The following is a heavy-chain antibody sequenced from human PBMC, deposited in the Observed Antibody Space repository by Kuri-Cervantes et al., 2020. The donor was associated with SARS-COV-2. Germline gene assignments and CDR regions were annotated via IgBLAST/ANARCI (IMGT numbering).Heavy chain of an antibody. D-gene: IGHD6-19*01. CDR3: AKDIAVAGHFDY. Sequence: GESLKISCAASGFTFSSYAMSWVRQAPGKGLEWVSVIYSGGSSTYYADSVKGRFTISRDNSKNTLYLQMNSLRAEDTAVYYCAKDIAVAGHFDYWGQGTPVTVSS. CDR1: GFTFSSYA. J-gene: IGHJ4*02. V-gene: IGHV3-23*03. CDR2: IYSGGSST.